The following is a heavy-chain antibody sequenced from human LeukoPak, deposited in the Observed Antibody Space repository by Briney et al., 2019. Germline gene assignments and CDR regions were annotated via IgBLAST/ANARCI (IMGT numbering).Heavy chain of an antibody. CDR1: GFTFDDYA. J-gene: IGHJ4*02. Sequence: GRSLRLSCAASGFTFDDYAMHWVRQAPGKGLEWVSGISWYSGSIGYADSVKGRFTISRDNAKNSLYLQMNSLRAEDTALYYCAKAKGVTTFPFDYWGQGTLVTVSS. CDR2: ISWYSGSI. CDR3: AKAKGVTTFPFDY. V-gene: IGHV3-9*01. D-gene: IGHD4-17*01.